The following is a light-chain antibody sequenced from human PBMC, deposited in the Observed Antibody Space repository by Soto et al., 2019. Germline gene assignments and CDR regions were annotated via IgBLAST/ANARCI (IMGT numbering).Light chain of an antibody. Sequence: ILLTQSPDTLSLSPGERATLSCRATQSVSSNYLAWYQQKAGQAPRLLIYGASSRATGIPDRISGSGSGTDFTRTINRLEPEDSAVYYCQQYGSSAAFGGGTKVEI. V-gene: IGKV3-20*01. J-gene: IGKJ4*01. CDR2: GAS. CDR1: QSVSSNY. CDR3: QQYGSSAA.